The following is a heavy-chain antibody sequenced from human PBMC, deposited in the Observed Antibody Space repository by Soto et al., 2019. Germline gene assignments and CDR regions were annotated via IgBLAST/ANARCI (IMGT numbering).Heavy chain of an antibody. CDR1: GFTFGNYG. J-gene: IGHJ4*02. Sequence: HPGGSLRLSCAASGFTFGNYGMHWVRQAPGKGLEWVAVIWFDGNKQHYADSVKGRLTISRDNSKNTLYVQMTSLRAEDTAVYYCARDGSGSRDFDYWGQGTLVTVSS. V-gene: IGHV3-33*01. CDR2: IWFDGNKQ. D-gene: IGHD3-10*01. CDR3: ARDGSGSRDFDY.